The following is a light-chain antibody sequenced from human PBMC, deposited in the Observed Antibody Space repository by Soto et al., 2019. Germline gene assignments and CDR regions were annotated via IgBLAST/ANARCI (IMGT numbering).Light chain of an antibody. V-gene: IGKV1-27*01. CDR2: AAS. Sequence: DIQMTQSPSSLSASVGDRVTITCRASQGISNYLAWYQQKPGKVPKLLIYAASTLQSGVPSRFSGSGSGTDFTLTISSMQPEDGATYYCQTYNSAHLTFGGGTKVEIK. J-gene: IGKJ4*01. CDR3: QTYNSAHLT. CDR1: QGISNY.